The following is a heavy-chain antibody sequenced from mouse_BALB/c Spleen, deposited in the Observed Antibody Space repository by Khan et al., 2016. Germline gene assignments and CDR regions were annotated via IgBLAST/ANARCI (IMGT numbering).Heavy chain of an antibody. CDR3: ARGTPIAN. V-gene: IGHV1-80*01. Sequence: QVQLQQPGAELVRPGSSVKISCKASGFAFSSYWMNWVKQRPGQGLEWIGQIYPGDGDTNYTGKFKGKATLTADKSSSTAYMQLSSLTSEDSAVYFCARGTPIANWGQGTLVTVSA. CDR1: GFAFSSYW. J-gene: IGHJ3*01. CDR2: IYPGDGDT. D-gene: IGHD2-14*01.